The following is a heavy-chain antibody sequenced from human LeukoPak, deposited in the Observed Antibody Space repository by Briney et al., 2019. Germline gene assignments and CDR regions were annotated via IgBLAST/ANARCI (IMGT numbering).Heavy chain of an antibody. J-gene: IGHJ5*02. CDR1: GFTFSSYS. D-gene: IGHD2-2*02. V-gene: IGHV3-21*01. CDR3: ARRAYCSSTSCYRKIFDRFDP. Sequence: PGESLTLSCAASGFTFSSYSMSWVRQAPEKGREWVASITSSSSHIYHADSRKGRSTISRDNAKNPLYLQMHSLRAEDTAVYYCARRAYCSSTSCYRKIFDRFDPWGEG. CDR2: ITSSSSHI.